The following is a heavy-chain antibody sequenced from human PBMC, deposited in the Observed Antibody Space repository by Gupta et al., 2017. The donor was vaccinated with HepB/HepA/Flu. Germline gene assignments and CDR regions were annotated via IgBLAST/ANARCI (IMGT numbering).Heavy chain of an antibody. Sequence: QVQLVQSGAEVKNPGASVNVSSPASGYTFSIYDINWLRRATGQGLEWMAGMKPGSGNTGYAKKFRGRGTMTREASIKKDYMELKSLTSDDAAVDEGERGVPLDSCGQGTLVKVS. J-gene: IGHJ4*02. CDR3: ERGVPLDS. CDR1: GYTFSIYD. V-gene: IGHV1-8*02. CDR2: MKPGSGNT.